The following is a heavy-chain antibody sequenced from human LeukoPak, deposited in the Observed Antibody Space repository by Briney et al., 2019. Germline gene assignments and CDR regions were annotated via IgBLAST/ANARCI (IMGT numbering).Heavy chain of an antibody. CDR3: ATEVIGDYVWGSFRPLDY. CDR2: FDPEDGET. J-gene: IGHJ4*02. V-gene: IGHV1-24*01. Sequence: ASVKVSCKVSGYTLTELSMHWVRQAPGKGLEWMGGFDPEDGETIYAQKFQGRVTMTEDTSTDTAYMELSSLRSEDTAVYYCATEVIGDYVWGSFRPLDYWGQGTLVTVSS. D-gene: IGHD3-16*01. CDR1: GYTLTELS.